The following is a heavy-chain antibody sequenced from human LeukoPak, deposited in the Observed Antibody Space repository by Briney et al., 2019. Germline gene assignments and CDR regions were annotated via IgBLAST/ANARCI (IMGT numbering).Heavy chain of an antibody. CDR1: GYSFSNYW. D-gene: IGHD3-10*01. J-gene: IGHJ5*02. CDR3: ARRSRSRMVRGVITHWFDP. CDR2: IDPSDSYT. V-gene: IGHV5-10-1*01. Sequence: GESLKISCKGSGYSFSNYWITWVRQMPGKGLEWMGRIDPSDSYTNYSPSFQGHVTISADKSISTAYLQLSSLKASDTAMYYCARRSRSRMVRGVITHWFDPWGQGTLVTASS.